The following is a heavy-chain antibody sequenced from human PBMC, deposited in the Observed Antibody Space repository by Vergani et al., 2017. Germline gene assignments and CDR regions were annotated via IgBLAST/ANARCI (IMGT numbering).Heavy chain of an antibody. D-gene: IGHD3-22*01. CDR2: IYWNDDK. J-gene: IGHJ4*02. CDR1: GFSLTTSKVG. CDR3: SRILRYYYDSSGYYYFDY. V-gene: IGHV2-5*01. Sequence: QIILKESGPTLVKPTQTLTLTCTFSGFSLTTSKVGVGWIRQSPGQALEWLAHIYWNDDKRYSPSLKSRLTTTRDSSKNQVVLTMTNMDPVDTATYYCSRILRYYYDSSGYYYFDYWGQGTLVTVSS.